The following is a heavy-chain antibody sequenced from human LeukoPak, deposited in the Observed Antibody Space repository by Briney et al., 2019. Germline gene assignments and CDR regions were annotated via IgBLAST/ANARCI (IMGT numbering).Heavy chain of an antibody. V-gene: IGHV1-2*02. Sequence: ASVKVSCKASGYTFTGYYMHWVRQAPGQGLEWMGWINPNSGGTNYAQKFQGRVTMTRDTSISTACMELSRLRSDDTAVYYCARAAITLTTVTTNFDYWGQGTLVTVSS. J-gene: IGHJ4*02. CDR3: ARAAITLTTVTTNFDY. D-gene: IGHD4-17*01. CDR2: INPNSGGT. CDR1: GYTFTGYY.